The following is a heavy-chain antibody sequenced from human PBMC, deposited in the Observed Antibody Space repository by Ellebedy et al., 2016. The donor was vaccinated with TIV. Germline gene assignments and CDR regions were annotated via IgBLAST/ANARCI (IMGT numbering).Heavy chain of an antibody. CDR1: GDSVSSYY. Sequence: SETLSLXXTVSGDSVSSYYWSWIRQPPGKGLEWVGYIYYTASTTYNPSLKSRVTISADTSKNQISLKLSSVTAADTAVYYCARAGEVYSNDRDFDYWGQGTLATVSS. J-gene: IGHJ4*02. CDR3: ARAGEVYSNDRDFDY. D-gene: IGHD4-11*01. V-gene: IGHV4-59*02. CDR2: IYYTAST.